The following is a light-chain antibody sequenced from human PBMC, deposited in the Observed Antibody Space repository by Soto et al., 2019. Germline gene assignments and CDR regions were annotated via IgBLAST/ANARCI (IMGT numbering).Light chain of an antibody. Sequence: EIVMTQSPATLSVSPGERATLSCRAGQSISTNLAWYQQKPGQAPRLLIYGASTRATGIPARVSGSGSGTDFTLSISSLQSEDFATYYCQQYSSWPLTFGGGTKVEIE. CDR2: GAS. J-gene: IGKJ4*01. CDR1: QSISTN. V-gene: IGKV3-15*01. CDR3: QQYSSWPLT.